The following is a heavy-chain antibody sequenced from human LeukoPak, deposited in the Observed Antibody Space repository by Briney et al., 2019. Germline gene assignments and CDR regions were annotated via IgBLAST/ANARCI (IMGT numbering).Heavy chain of an antibody. Sequence: PSETLSLTCAVYGGSFSGYYWSWIRQPPGKGLEWIGEINHSGSTNYNPSLKSRVTISVDTSKNQFSLKLSSVTAADTAVYYCARSRGRQWLRFYYYYVMDVWGQGTTVTVSS. V-gene: IGHV4-34*01. CDR3: ARSRGRQWLRFYYYYVMDV. CDR2: INHSGST. CDR1: GGSFSGYY. D-gene: IGHD6-19*01. J-gene: IGHJ6*02.